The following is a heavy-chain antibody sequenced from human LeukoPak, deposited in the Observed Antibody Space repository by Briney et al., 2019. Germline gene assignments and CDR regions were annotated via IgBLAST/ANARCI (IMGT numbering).Heavy chain of an antibody. Sequence: GGSLRLSCAASGFSFSSHEMIWVRQAPGKGLEWVSYISSSGSTIYYADSVKGRFTISRDNAMNSLYLQMNSLRVEDTAVYYCARKGATFDYWGQGILVTVSS. CDR3: ARKGATFDY. J-gene: IGHJ4*02. V-gene: IGHV3-48*03. D-gene: IGHD1-26*01. CDR1: GFSFSSHE. CDR2: ISSSGSTI.